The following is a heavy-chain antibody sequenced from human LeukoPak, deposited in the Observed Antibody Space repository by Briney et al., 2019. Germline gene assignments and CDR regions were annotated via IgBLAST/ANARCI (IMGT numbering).Heavy chain of an antibody. CDR2: ISSSGSTI. Sequence: GGSLRLSCAASGFTFSSYAMSWVRQAPGKGLEWVSYISSSGSTIYYADSVKGRFTISRDNAKNSLYLQMNSLRAEDTAVYYCARDGEMARASYFDYWGQGTLVTVSS. J-gene: IGHJ4*02. D-gene: IGHD5-24*01. CDR3: ARDGEMARASYFDY. V-gene: IGHV3-48*03. CDR1: GFTFSSYA.